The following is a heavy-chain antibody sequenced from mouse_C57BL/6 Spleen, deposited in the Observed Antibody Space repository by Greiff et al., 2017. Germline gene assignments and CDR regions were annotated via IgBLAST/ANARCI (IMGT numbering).Heavy chain of an antibody. CDR1: GYTFTSYW. CDR3: ARIEGNRAMDY. J-gene: IGHJ4*01. Sequence: QVQLQQPGAELVKPGASVKLSCKASGYTFTSYWMHWVKQRPGQGLEWLGMIHPNSGSTNYNEKFKSKATLTVDKSSSTAYMQLSSLTSEDSAVYYCARIEGNRAMDYWGQGTSVTVSS. CDR2: IHPNSGST. D-gene: IGHD2-1*01. V-gene: IGHV1-64*01.